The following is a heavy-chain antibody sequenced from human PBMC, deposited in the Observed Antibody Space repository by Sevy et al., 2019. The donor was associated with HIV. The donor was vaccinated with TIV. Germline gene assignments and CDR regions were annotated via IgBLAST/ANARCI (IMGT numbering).Heavy chain of an antibody. CDR3: ARDKGTGYSSSTAGGYYYYGMDV. J-gene: IGHJ6*02. CDR2: IYYSGST. CDR1: GGSVSSGSYY. Sequence: SETLSLTCTVSGGSVSSGSYYWSWIRQPPGKGLEWIGYIYYSGSTNYNPSLKSRVTISVDTSKNQFSLKLSSVTAADTAVYYCARDKGTGYSSSTAGGYYYYGMDVWGQGTTVTVSS. D-gene: IGHD6-6*01. V-gene: IGHV4-61*01.